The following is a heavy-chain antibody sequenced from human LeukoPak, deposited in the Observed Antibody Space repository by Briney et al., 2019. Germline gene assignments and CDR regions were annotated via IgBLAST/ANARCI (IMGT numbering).Heavy chain of an antibody. Sequence: GGSLRLSCAASGFTFSTYWMSWVRQAPGKGLEWVANIKHDGSEIYYVDSVKGRFTISRDNAKNSLYLQMNSLRAEDTAVYFCAGGSGWIHDYWGQGTLVTVSS. J-gene: IGHJ4*02. CDR2: IKHDGSEI. V-gene: IGHV3-7*01. CDR3: AGGSGWIHDY. D-gene: IGHD6-19*01. CDR1: GFTFSTYW.